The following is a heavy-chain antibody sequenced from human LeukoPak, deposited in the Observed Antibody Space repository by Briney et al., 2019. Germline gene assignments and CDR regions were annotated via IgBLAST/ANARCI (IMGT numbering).Heavy chain of an antibody. CDR1: GGALSSSSYY. J-gene: IGHJ4*02. CDR3: ASGTEWLPNYYFDY. CDR2: IYYSGST. D-gene: IGHD3-3*01. V-gene: IGHV4-39*01. Sequence: PSETLSLTCTLSGGALSSSSYYWGWIRQPPGKGLEWIGSIYYSGSTYYNPSLKSRVTISVDTSKNQFSLKLNSVTAADTAVYYCASGTEWLPNYYFDYWGQGTLVTVSS.